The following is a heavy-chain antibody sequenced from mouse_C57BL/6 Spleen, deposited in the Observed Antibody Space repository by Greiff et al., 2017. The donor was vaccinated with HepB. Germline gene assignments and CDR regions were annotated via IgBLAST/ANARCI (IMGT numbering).Heavy chain of an antibody. Sequence: EVMLVESGGGLVKPGGSLKLSCAASGFTFSSYTMSWVRQTPEKRLEWVATISGGGGNTYYPDSVKGGFTISRDNAKNTLYLQMSSLRSEDTALYYCARQYYGSSYDWFACWGQGTLVTVSA. CDR1: GFTFSSYT. J-gene: IGHJ3*01. D-gene: IGHD1-1*01. V-gene: IGHV5-9*01. CDR2: ISGGGGNT. CDR3: ARQYYGSSYDWFAC.